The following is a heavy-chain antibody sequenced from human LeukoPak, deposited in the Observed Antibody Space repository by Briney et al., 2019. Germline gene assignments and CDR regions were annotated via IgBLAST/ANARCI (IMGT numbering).Heavy chain of an antibody. CDR2: IEPISGGT. D-gene: IGHD6-19*01. CDR3: ASDSSGWYGTWDY. V-gene: IGHV1-46*01. J-gene: IGHJ4*02. CDR1: GYTFTSYY. Sequence: ASVKVSCKASGYTFTSYYMHWVRQAPGQGLEWMGIIEPISGGTTYAQKFQGRVTVTRDTSTSTVYMELSSLRSEDTAMYYCASDSSGWYGTWDYWGQGTLVTVSS.